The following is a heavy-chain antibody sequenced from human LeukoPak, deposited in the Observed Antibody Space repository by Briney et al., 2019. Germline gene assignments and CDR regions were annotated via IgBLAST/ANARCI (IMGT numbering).Heavy chain of an antibody. D-gene: IGHD3-3*02. J-gene: IGHJ2*01. CDR2: IWSDGSST. Sequence: PGRSLRLSCASTGFTFSTYGMHWVRQAPGKGLEWVAVIWSDGSSTYYADSVKGRFTISRDNSKNMLSLQMNSLRAEDTAVYYCTRDIRSWYFDLWGRGTRVTVSS. CDR3: TRDIRSWYFDL. CDR1: GFTFSTYG. V-gene: IGHV3-33*01.